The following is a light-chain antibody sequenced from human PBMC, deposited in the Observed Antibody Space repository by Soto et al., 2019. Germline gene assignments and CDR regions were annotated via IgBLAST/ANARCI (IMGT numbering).Light chain of an antibody. CDR1: QSVSSSY. Sequence: EIVLTQSPGTLSLSPGERATLSCRASQSVSSSYLAWYQQKPGQAPRLLIYGASSRATGIPERFSGSGSGTDFTLTISRLEPEDFAVYYCQQYGSSPPCTFGQGTKVEIK. V-gene: IGKV3-20*01. CDR2: GAS. J-gene: IGKJ1*01. CDR3: QQYGSSPPCT.